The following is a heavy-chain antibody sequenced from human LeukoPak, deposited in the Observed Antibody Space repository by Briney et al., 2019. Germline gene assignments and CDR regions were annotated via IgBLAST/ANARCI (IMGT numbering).Heavy chain of an antibody. CDR2: ISGSGGST. D-gene: IGHD6-13*01. CDR3: ANVQQLVPENY. CDR1: VFTFSSYA. V-gene: IGHV3-23*01. J-gene: IGHJ4*02. Sequence: PGGSLRLSCAASVFTFSSYAMSWVRQAPGKGLEWVSAISGSGGSTYYADSVKGRFTISRDNSKNTLYLQMNSLRAEDTAVYYCANVQQLVPENYWGQGTLVTVSS.